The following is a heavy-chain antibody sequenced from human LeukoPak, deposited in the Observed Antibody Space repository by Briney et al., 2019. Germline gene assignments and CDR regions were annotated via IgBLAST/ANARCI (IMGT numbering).Heavy chain of an antibody. Sequence: GASVKVSCKASGGTFSSYAISWVRQAPGQGLGWMGWISAYNGNTNYAQKLQGRVTMTTDTSTSTAYMELSSLRSEDTAVYYCARVDSSGYYRGWFDPWGQGTLVTVSS. V-gene: IGHV1-18*01. J-gene: IGHJ5*02. CDR3: ARVDSSGYYRGWFDP. D-gene: IGHD3-22*01. CDR2: ISAYNGNT. CDR1: GGTFSSYA.